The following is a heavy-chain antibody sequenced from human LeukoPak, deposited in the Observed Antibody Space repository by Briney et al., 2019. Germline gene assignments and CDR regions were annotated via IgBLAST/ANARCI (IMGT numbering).Heavy chain of an antibody. CDR1: GGSISSYY. Sequence: SETLSLTCTVSGGSISSYYWSWIRQPPGKGLEWIGCFYNSGSTDYNPSLKSRVTVSVDTSKNQFSLKLTSVTAADTAVYYCARVRYSSAWGWFDPWGQGTLVTVSS. D-gene: IGHD6-19*01. V-gene: IGHV4-59*01. J-gene: IGHJ5*02. CDR3: ARVRYSSAWGWFDP. CDR2: FYNSGST.